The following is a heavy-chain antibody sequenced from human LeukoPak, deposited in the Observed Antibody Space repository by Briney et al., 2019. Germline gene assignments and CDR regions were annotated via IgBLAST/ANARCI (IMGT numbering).Heavy chain of an antibody. CDR3: VRSGGY. J-gene: IGHJ4*02. V-gene: IGHV3-7*05. CDR1: ASTFSSHW. Sequence: PGGSLRLSCAASASTFSSHWLNWVRQAPGKGLEWVANIKEDGSEKYYVDSVKGRFTISRDNAKNSLCLQMNSLRAEDTAIYYCVRSGGYWGRGTLVIVS. D-gene: IGHD1-26*01. CDR2: IKEDGSEK.